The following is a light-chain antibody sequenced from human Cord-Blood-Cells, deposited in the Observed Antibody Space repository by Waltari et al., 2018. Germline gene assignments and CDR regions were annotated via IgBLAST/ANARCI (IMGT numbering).Light chain of an antibody. V-gene: IGLV2-23*02. Sequence: QSALTQPASVSGSPGQSITISCTGTSSDVGSYNLVSWYQQHPGKAPKLMVYEVSKRPSGVSSRFSGSKSGNTASLKISGLQAEDEADYYCCSYAGSSTYVVFGGGTKLTVL. J-gene: IGLJ2*01. CDR1: SSDVGSYNL. CDR3: CSYAGSSTYVV. CDR2: EVS.